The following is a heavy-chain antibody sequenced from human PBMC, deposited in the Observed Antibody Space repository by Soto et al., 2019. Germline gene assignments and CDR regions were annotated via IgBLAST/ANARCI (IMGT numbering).Heavy chain of an antibody. CDR3: ARGAFGASYFDY. CDR2: IKGDGITT. CDR1: GFTFSSYW. Sequence: EVQLVESGGGLVQPGGSLRLSCAASGFTFSSYWIHWVRQAPGKGLVWVSRIKGDGITTNYADSVKGRVTISRDNAKSTVYLQVNSLRAEDTAVYYCARGAFGASYFDYWGQGTLVTVSS. D-gene: IGHD3-3*01. J-gene: IGHJ4*02. V-gene: IGHV3-74*01.